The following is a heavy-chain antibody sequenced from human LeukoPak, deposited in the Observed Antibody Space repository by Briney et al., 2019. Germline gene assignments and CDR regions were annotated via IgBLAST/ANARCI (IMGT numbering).Heavy chain of an antibody. CDR1: GYTFTGYY. Sequence: ASVKVSCKASGYTFTGYYMHWVRQAPGQGLEWMGWINPNSGGTNYAQKFQGRVTMTRDTSISTAYMELSRLRSDDTAVYYCARVPVEGYQLLPMELDYWGQGTLATVSS. J-gene: IGHJ4*02. CDR3: ARVPVEGYQLLPMELDY. V-gene: IGHV1-2*02. D-gene: IGHD2-2*01. CDR2: INPNSGGT.